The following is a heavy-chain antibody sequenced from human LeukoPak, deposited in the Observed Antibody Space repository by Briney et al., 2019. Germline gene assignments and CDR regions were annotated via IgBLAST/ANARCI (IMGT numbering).Heavy chain of an antibody. J-gene: IGHJ4*02. CDR1: GGSISSHY. CDR2: TYYSGST. Sequence: PSETLSLTCTVSGGSISSHYWSWIRQPPGKGLEWIGYTYYSGSTNYNPSLKSRVTISVDTSKNQFSLKLSSVTAADTAVYYCARDADWNLDYWGQGTLVTVSS. D-gene: IGHD1-1*01. V-gene: IGHV4-59*11. CDR3: ARDADWNLDY.